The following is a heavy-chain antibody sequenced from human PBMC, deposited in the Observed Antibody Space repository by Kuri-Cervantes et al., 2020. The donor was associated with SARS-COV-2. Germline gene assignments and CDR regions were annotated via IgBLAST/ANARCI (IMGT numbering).Heavy chain of an antibody. V-gene: IGHV3-30*18. CDR3: AKVGLSFDY. CDR1: GFTFSSYW. CDR2: ISSDGSNK. D-gene: IGHD2/OR15-2a*01. Sequence: GESLKISCAASGFTFSSYWISWVRQAPGKGLEWVTVISSDGSNKYHADSVKGRFTISRDNSKNTLYLQMDSLRPEDSAVYYCAKVGLSFDYWGQGTLVTVSS. J-gene: IGHJ4*02.